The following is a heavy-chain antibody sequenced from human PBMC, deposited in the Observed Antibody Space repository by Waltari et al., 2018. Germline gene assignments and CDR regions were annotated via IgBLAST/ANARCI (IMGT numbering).Heavy chain of an antibody. CDR3: AADTRPSGGSW. CDR1: GFTFTSSA. CDR2: IVVGSGNT. D-gene: IGHD2-15*01. J-gene: IGHJ4*02. V-gene: IGHV1-58*01. Sequence: QMQLVQSGPEVKKPGTSVKGSGKASGFTFTSSAVQWVRQARGQRLEWIGWIVVGSGNTNYAQKFQERVTITRDMSTSTAYMELSSLRSEDTAVYYCAADTRPSGGSWWGQGTLVTVSS.